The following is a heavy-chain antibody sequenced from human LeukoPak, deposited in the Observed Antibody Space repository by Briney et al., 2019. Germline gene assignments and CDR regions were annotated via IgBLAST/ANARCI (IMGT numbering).Heavy chain of an antibody. V-gene: IGHV4-59*08. CDR1: GGSLTGYF. CDR3: ARWEGGSSPFDY. D-gene: IGHD6-13*01. CDR2: VFYSGST. Sequence: SETLSLTCTVSGGSLTGYFWSWIRQPPGKELEWIGYVFYSGSTRYNPSLKSRVTTSVDTSKNQFSLRLTSVTAADTAEYYCARWEGGSSPFDYWGQGTLVTVSS. J-gene: IGHJ4*02.